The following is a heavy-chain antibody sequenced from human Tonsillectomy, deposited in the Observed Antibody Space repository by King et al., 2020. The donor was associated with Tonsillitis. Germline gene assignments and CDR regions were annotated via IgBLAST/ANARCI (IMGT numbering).Heavy chain of an antibody. CDR1: GFTFSSYA. J-gene: IGHJ5*02. CDR2: ISYDGSNK. V-gene: IGHV3-30-3*01. CDR3: ARVAAPSWFDP. D-gene: IGHD6-13*01. Sequence: VQLVESGGGVVQPGRSLRLSCAASGFTFSSYAMHWVRQAPGKGLEWVAVISYDGSNKYYADSVKGRFTISRDNSKNTLYLQMNSLRAEDTAVYYCARVAAPSWFDPWGQGTLVTVSS.